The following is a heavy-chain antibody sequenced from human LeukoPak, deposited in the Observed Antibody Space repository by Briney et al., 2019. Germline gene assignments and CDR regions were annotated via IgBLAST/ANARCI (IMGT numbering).Heavy chain of an antibody. Sequence: SVKVSCKASGGTFSSYAISWVRQAPGQGLEWMGRITPILGIANYAQKFQGRVTITADKSTSTAYMELSSLRSEDTAVYYCARGLTIAAAGTFWFDPWGQGTLVTVSS. V-gene: IGHV1-69*04. CDR2: ITPILGIA. D-gene: IGHD6-13*01. CDR1: GGTFSSYA. J-gene: IGHJ5*02. CDR3: ARGLTIAAAGTFWFDP.